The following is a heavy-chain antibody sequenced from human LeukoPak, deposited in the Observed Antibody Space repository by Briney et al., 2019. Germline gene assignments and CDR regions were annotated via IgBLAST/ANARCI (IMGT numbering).Heavy chain of an antibody. V-gene: IGHV4-38-2*02. D-gene: IGHD3-16*01. Sequence: PSETLSLTCAVSGYSISSGYHWGWIRQPPGKGLEWIGSIYHSGSTYYNPSPKSRVTISVDTSKNQFSLKLSSVTAADTAVYYCAREQVMITFGGDNAFDIWGQGTMVTVSS. CDR2: IYHSGST. CDR3: AREQVMITFGGDNAFDI. J-gene: IGHJ3*02. CDR1: GYSISSGYH.